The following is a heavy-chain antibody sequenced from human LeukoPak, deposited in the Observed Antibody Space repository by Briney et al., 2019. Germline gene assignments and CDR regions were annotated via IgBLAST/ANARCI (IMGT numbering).Heavy chain of an antibody. CDR1: GGSFSGYY. D-gene: IGHD6-6*01. J-gene: IGHJ5*02. CDR2: INHSGST. Sequence: PSETLSLTCAVYGGSFSGYYWSWIRQPPGKGLEWIGEINHSGSTNYNPSLKSQVTISVDTSKNQFSLKLSSVTAADTAVYYCASRRSNVPPLSWGQGTLVTVSS. V-gene: IGHV4-34*01. CDR3: ASRRSNVPPLS.